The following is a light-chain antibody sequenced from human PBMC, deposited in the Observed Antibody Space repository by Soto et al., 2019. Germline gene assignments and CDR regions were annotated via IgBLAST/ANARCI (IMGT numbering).Light chain of an antibody. V-gene: IGLV1-40*01. CDR1: SPNIGAGYE. CDR3: QSYDSSLSGYV. J-gene: IGLJ1*01. CDR2: GNN. Sequence: QSALTQPSSVSGGPGQRVTISCTGSSPNIGAGYEVHWYQQLPGTAPKLLIYGNNNRPSGVPDRFSGSKSGTSASLAITGLQAEDEADYYCQSYDSSLSGYVFGIGTKSQS.